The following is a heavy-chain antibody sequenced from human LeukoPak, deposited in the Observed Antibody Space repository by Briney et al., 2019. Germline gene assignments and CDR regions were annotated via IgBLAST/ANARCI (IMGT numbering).Heavy chain of an antibody. V-gene: IGHV4-59*01. CDR2: IYNSGST. J-gene: IGHJ4*02. D-gene: IGHD4/OR15-4a*01. CDR1: GGSISSYY. CDR3: ARVGIDYGAYYFDY. Sequence: SETLSLTCTVSGGSISSYYWSWIRQPPGKGLEWIGYIYDSGYIYNSGSTNYNPSLKSRVTISVDTSKNQFSLKLNSVTAADTAVYYCARVGIDYGAYYFDYWGQGTLVTVSS.